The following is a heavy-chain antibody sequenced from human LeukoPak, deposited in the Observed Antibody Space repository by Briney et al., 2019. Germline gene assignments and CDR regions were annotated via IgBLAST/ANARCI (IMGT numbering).Heavy chain of an antibody. CDR1: GGSFSGYY. CDR2: INHSGST. V-gene: IGHV4-34*01. D-gene: IGHD6-19*01. J-gene: IGHJ5*02. Sequence: PSETLSLTCAVYGGSFSGYYWSWIRQPPGKGLEGIGEINHSGSTNYNPSLKSRVTISVDTSKNQFSLKLSSVTAADTAVYYCARLWCSGWYCPLWSRKNWFDPWGQGTLVTVSS. CDR3: ARLWCSGWYCPLWSRKNWFDP.